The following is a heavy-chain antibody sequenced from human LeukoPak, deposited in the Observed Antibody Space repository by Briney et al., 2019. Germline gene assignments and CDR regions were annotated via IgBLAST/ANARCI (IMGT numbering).Heavy chain of an antibody. V-gene: IGHV4-4*02. J-gene: IGHJ4*02. CDR1: GGSISGTNW. Sequence: PSGTLSPTCGVSGGSISGTNWWSWVRQPPGKGLEYIGNIYNTGSGSNNPSLHSRITISADTSKNQFSLKLSSVTAADTAVYYCARGRGYGYGIDYWGQGTLVTVSS. CDR2: IYNTGSG. D-gene: IGHD5-18*01. CDR3: ARGRGYGYGIDY.